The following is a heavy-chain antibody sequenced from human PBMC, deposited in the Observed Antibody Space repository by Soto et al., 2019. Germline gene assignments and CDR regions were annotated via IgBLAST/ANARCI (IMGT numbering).Heavy chain of an antibody. J-gene: IGHJ5*02. D-gene: IGHD3-22*01. Sequence: ASVKVCCKDSGYTFTSCGISWVRQAPGQGLEWMGWISAYNGNTNYAQKLQGRVTMTTDTSTSTAYMELRSLRSDDTAMYYCARQSYSSGYTWGQGTLVTVSS. V-gene: IGHV1-18*04. CDR1: GYTFTSCG. CDR3: ARQSYSSGYT. CDR2: ISAYNGNT.